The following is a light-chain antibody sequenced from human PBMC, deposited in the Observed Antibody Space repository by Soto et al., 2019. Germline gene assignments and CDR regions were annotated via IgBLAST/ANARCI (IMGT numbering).Light chain of an antibody. Sequence: MAMTQCPATLSVSPGERATVACSTSQSVGSDLAWYQQKNGQPPRLLIYDASTRATGIPARFSGSGSGTQFTIPIRSLQSEDFAVYYCQEYINWPRLTFGGGPKVAIK. CDR3: QEYINWPRLT. CDR1: QSVGSD. J-gene: IGKJ4*01. CDR2: DAS. V-gene: IGKV3-15*01.